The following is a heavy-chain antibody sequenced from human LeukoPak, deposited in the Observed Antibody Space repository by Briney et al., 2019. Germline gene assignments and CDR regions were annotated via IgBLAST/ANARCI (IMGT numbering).Heavy chain of an antibody. D-gene: IGHD1-26*01. J-gene: IGHJ4*02. CDR2: IYYSGRT. CDR1: GGSISSYY. V-gene: IGHV4-59*01. CDR3: ARVHSGSYYQYDY. Sequence: SETLSLTCIVSGGSISSYYWSWIRQPPGKGLERIGYIYYSGRTNYNPSPKSRVTISVDTSKNQFSLNLSSVTAADTAVYYCARVHSGSYYQYDYWGQGTLVTVSS.